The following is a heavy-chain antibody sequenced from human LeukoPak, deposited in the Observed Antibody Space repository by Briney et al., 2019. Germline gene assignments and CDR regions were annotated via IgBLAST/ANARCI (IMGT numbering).Heavy chain of an antibody. J-gene: IGHJ1*01. CDR2: TYYSGST. Sequence: SETLSLTCTISGGFISSSSYYWGWIRQPPGKGLEWIGDTYYSGSTYYSPSLKSRVSISVDTSKNQFSLILSSVTAADTALYYCARRRYYDSTGYFDWGQGTQVTVS. CDR3: ARRRYYDSTGYFD. V-gene: IGHV4-39*01. D-gene: IGHD3-22*01. CDR1: GGFISSSSYY.